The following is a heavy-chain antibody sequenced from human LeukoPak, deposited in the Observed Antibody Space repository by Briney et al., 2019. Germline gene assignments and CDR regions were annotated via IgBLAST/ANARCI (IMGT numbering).Heavy chain of an antibody. CDR2: IYTSGST. D-gene: IGHD2-2*01. CDR3: ARVKYGCSSTSCYFWFDH. CDR1: GGSISSGSYY. V-gene: IGHV4-61*02. Sequence: SETLSLTCTVSGGSISSGSYYWSWIRQPAGKGLEWIGRIYTSGSTNYNPSLKSRVTISVDTSKNQFSLKLSSVTAADTAVYYCARVKYGCSSTSCYFWFDHWGQGTLVTVSS. J-gene: IGHJ5*02.